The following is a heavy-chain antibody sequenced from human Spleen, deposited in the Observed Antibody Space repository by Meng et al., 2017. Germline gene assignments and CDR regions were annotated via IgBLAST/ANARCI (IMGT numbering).Heavy chain of an antibody. Sequence: GSLRLSCTVSGYSISSDYYWGWIRQPPGKGLEWIGNIYPSGSTYYNPSLKSRVTISLDTSTNQFSLRLSSVTAADTAVYYCAGLFYYFDYWGQGTLVTVSS. CDR2: IYPSGST. V-gene: IGHV4-38-2*02. J-gene: IGHJ4*02. D-gene: IGHD3-9*01. CDR3: AGLFYYFDY. CDR1: GYSISSDYY.